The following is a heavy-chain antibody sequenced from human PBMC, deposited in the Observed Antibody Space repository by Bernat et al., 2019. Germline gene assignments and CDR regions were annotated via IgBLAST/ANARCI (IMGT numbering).Heavy chain of an antibody. CDR3: ARGPDIVVVVAATVFDY. D-gene: IGHD2-15*01. J-gene: IGHJ4*02. V-gene: IGHV4-34*01. CDR1: GGSFSGYY. Sequence: QVQLQQWGAGLLKPSETLSLTCAVYGGSFSGYYWSWIRQPPGKGLEWIGEINHSGSTNYNPSLESRVTISVDTSKNQFSLKLSSVTAADTAVYYCARGPDIVVVVAATVFDYWGQGTLVTVSS. CDR2: INHSGST.